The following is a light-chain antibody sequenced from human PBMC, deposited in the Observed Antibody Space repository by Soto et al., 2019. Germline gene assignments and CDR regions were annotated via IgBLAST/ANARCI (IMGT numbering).Light chain of an antibody. J-gene: IGKJ1*01. CDR3: QQYNSYWT. V-gene: IGKV1-8*01. CDR1: QGISSY. CDR2: DAS. Sequence: AIRMTQSPSSFSASPGDRVTMTCRASQGISSYLAWYQQKLGTAPKLLIYDASSLESGVPSRFSGSGSGTEFTLTISSLQPDDFATYYCQQYNSYWTFGQGTKVDIK.